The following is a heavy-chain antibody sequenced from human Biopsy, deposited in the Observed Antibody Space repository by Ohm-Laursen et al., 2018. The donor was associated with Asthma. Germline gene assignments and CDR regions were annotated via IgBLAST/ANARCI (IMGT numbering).Heavy chain of an antibody. CDR3: ARTFHFLSPYHAEHYQL. J-gene: IGHJ1*01. CDR2: ISGSGGST. Sequence: SLRLSCTASGFTFSSYAMSWVRQAPGKGLEWVSAISGSGGSTYYADSVKGRFTISRDNSKNTLYLQMNSLRAEDMAVYYCARTFHFLSPYHAEHYQLWGQGTLVTVSS. D-gene: IGHD3-3*02. V-gene: IGHV3-23*01. CDR1: GFTFSSYA.